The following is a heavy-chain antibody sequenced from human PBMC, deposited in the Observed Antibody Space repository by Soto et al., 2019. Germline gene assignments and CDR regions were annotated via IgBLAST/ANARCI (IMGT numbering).Heavy chain of an antibody. V-gene: IGHV3-23*01. J-gene: IGHJ4*02. CDR2: LSGSGSTT. D-gene: IGHD6-13*01. Sequence: EVQLLESGGDLVQPGGSLRLSCAASGFSFGGYGMSWVRQAPGKGLEWVSALSGSGSTTYYADSVRGRFIISTDNSRDTLFLQLNSLRAEDTAVYFWAKASKGYTVYDLDYWGQGTVVTVSP. CDR1: GFSFGGYG. CDR3: AKASKGYTVYDLDY.